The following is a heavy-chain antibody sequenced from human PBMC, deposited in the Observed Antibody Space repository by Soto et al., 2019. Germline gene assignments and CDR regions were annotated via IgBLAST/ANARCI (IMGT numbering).Heavy chain of an antibody. J-gene: IGHJ4*02. CDR2: IYWDDDK. CDR1: GFSLSTSGVG. D-gene: IGHD2-21*01. V-gene: IGHV2-5*02. CDR3: AHKGDCDRGFKY. Sequence: QITLKESGPTLVKPTQTLTLTCTFSGFSLSTSGVGVGWIRQPPGKALEWLALIYWDDDKRYSPSLKSRLTLTKDTSKNPVGLTMTNMDPVDTATYYCAHKGDCDRGFKYWGRGTLVTVSS.